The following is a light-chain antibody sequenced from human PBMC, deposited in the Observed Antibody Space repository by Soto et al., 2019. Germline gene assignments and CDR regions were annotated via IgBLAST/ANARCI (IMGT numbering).Light chain of an antibody. CDR1: SSDVGGSDH. V-gene: IGLV2-14*03. CDR3: SSYTSSSTVV. J-gene: IGLJ3*02. Sequence: QSALTQPASVSGSPGQSITVSCTGTSSDVGGSDHVNWYQQHPGKAPKLMIFDVSNRPSGVSTRFSGSKSGNTASLTISGLQAEDEADYYCSSYTSSSTVVFGGGTKVTVL. CDR2: DVS.